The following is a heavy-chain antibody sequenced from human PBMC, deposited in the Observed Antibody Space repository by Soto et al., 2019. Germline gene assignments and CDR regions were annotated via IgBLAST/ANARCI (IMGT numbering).Heavy chain of an antibody. D-gene: IGHD2-15*01. CDR2: ISWNSGSI. CDR3: AKDIGIVVVVAANAFDI. Sequence: PGGSLRLSCAASGFTFDDYAMHWVRQAPGKGLEWVSGISWNSGSIGYADSVKGRFTISRDNAKNSLYLQMNILRAEDTALYYCAKDIGIVVVVAANAFDIWGQGTMVTVSS. J-gene: IGHJ3*02. V-gene: IGHV3-9*01. CDR1: GFTFDDYA.